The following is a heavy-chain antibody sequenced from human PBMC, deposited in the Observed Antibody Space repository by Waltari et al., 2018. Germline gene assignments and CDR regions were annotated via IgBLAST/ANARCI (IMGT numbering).Heavy chain of an antibody. CDR1: GYIFSNYG. J-gene: IGHJ4*02. CDR3: ARDDVDSSNFGGF. D-gene: IGHD6-13*01. CDR2: ISGYNVDT. V-gene: IGHV1-18*01. Sequence: QSQLVQSGAEVKKPGASVKVSCKASGYIFSNYGITWVRQAPGQGLEWMGWISGYNVDTKYEQSLQGRVTMTTDTSTTTAYMEIRSLRYDDTAVYYCARDDVDSSNFGGFWGQGTVVTVSS.